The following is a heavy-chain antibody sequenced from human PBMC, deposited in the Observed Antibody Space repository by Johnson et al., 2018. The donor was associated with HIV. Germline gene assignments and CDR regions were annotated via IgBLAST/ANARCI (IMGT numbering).Heavy chain of an antibody. CDR1: GFNFDDYG. CDR2: IKQDGSNK. V-gene: IGHV3-7*01. D-gene: IGHD6-13*01. Sequence: LSSASGFNFDDYGLSWVRQAPGKGLEWVANIKQDGSNKYYADSVKGRFTISRDNSKNTLYLQMNSLRAEYTAVYYCARVNGITAIRAEWDAFDIWGQGTMVTVSS. J-gene: IGHJ3*02. CDR3: ARVNGITAIRAEWDAFDI.